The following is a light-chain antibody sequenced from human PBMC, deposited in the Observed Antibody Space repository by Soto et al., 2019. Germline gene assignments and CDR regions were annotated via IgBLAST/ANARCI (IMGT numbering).Light chain of an antibody. Sequence: QSVLTQPASVSGSPGQSITISCTGTSSDVGGYNYVSWYQQHPGKAPKHMIYDVSSRPSGVSNRFSGSKSGNTASLTISGLQAEDKADYHCCSYSSSNTVVFGGGTKLTVL. CDR1: SSDVGGYNY. CDR3: CSYSSSNTVV. V-gene: IGLV2-14*03. J-gene: IGLJ2*01. CDR2: DVS.